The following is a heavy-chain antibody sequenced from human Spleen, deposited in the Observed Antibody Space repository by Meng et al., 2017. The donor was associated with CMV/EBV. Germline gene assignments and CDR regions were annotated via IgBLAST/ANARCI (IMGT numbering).Heavy chain of an antibody. CDR2: ISGSGGST. V-gene: IGHV3-23*01. D-gene: IGHD2-2*01. CDR1: GFTFSSYA. CDR3: ATSRDIVVVPAHYYYYGMDV. Sequence: GGSLRLSCAASGFTFSSYAMSWVRQAPGKGLEWVSAISGSGGSTYYADSVKGRFTISRDNSKNTLYLQMNSLRAEDTAVYYCATSRDIVVVPAHYYYYGMDVWGQGTTVTVFS. J-gene: IGHJ6*02.